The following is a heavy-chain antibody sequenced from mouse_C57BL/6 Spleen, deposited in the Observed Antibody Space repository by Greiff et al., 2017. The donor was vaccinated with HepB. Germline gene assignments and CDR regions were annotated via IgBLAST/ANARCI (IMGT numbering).Heavy chain of an antibody. J-gene: IGHJ2*01. CDR2: ISNGGGST. V-gene: IGHV5-12*01. D-gene: IGHD4-1*01. CDR3: ARHRLGFDY. Sequence: EVMLVESGGGLVQPGGSLKLSCAASGFTFSDYYMYWVRQTPEKRLEWVAYISNGGGSTYYPDTVKGRFTISRDNAKNTLYLQMSRLKSEDTAMYYCARHRLGFDYWGQGTTLTVSS. CDR1: GFTFSDYY.